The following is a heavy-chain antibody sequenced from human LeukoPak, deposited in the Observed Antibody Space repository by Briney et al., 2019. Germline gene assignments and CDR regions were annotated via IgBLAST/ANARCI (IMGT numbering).Heavy chain of an antibody. D-gene: IGHD2-15*01. V-gene: IGHV4-59*01. CDR3: ATGVWWELFDY. CDR1: GGSISSYY. J-gene: IGHJ4*02. CDR2: IYYSGST. Sequence: PSETLSLTCTVSGGSISSYYWSWIRQPPGQGLEWIGYIYYSGSTNYNPSLKSRVTISVDTSKNQFSLKLSSVTGADTAVYYCATGVWWELFDYWGPGTLVSVSS.